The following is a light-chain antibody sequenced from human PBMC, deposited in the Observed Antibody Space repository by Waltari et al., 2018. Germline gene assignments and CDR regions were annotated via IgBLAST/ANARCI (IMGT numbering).Light chain of an antibody. CDR2: KAS. Sequence: DIQMTQSPSTLSASVGDRVTITCRASQSISTWLAWYQQKPGKAPKLLIYKASSLESGVTSRFSGSGSGTEFTLTISSLQPDDCATNYCQQYNSYPWTFGQGTKVEIK. J-gene: IGKJ1*01. V-gene: IGKV1-5*03. CDR1: QSISTW. CDR3: QQYNSYPWT.